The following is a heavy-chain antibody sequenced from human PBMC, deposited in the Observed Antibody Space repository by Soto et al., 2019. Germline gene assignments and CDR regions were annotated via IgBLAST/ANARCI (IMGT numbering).Heavy chain of an antibody. V-gene: IGHV4-39*01. J-gene: IGHJ6*02. CDR2: IYYSGST. Sequence: SETLSLTCTVSGGSISSSSYYWGWIRQPPGKGLEWIGSIYYSGSTYYNPSLKSRVTISVDTSKNQFSLKLSSVTAADTAVYYCARGNYYYYGMDVWGQGTTVTVSS. CDR3: ARGNYYYYGMDV. CDR1: GGSISSSSYY.